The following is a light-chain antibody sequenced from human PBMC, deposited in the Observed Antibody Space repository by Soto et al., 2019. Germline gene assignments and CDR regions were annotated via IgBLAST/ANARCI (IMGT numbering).Light chain of an antibody. CDR1: SSNIGSNS. J-gene: IGLJ3*02. V-gene: IGLV1-44*01. CDR2: NNN. Sequence: QAVLTQPPSVSATPGQRVTISCSGGSSNIGSNSVNWYQQVPGMAPKLLIYNNNQRPSGVPDRFSGSKSDTSASLAISGLQSEDEADFYCAAWDTSLKVVFGGGTKLTVL. CDR3: AAWDTSLKVV.